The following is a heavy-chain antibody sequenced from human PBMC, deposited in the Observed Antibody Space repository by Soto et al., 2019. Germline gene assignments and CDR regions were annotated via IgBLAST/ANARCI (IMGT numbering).Heavy chain of an antibody. V-gene: IGHV3-21*01. J-gene: IGHJ4*02. Sequence: GGALRLSCAASGFTFSIYRMNWVLQAPGKGLEWVSSISSSSSYIYYEESVKGRLKIYRENAKKSLYLQMNRMRAEDTDVYYCERDLITMVRGVVHYFEYWGQGTLVTV. CDR1: GFTFSIYR. CDR2: ISSSSSYI. CDR3: ERDLITMVRGVVHYFEY. D-gene: IGHD3-10*01.